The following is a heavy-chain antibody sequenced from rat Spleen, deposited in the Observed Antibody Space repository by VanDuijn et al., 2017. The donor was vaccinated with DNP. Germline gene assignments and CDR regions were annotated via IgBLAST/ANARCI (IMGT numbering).Heavy chain of an antibody. J-gene: IGHJ4*01. Sequence: EVLLVESDGGLVQPGRSLKLSCAVSGFTFSDYYMAWVRQAPAKGLEWVATLSYNGGTPYYRDSVKGLFTISRDNAQSTLYLQMDSLRSEDTATYYCTRHRTIMPYYYAMDAWGQGASVTVSS. V-gene: IGHV5-7*01. D-gene: IGHD1-12*01. CDR3: TRHRTIMPYYYAMDA. CDR1: GFTFSDYY. CDR2: LSYNGGTP.